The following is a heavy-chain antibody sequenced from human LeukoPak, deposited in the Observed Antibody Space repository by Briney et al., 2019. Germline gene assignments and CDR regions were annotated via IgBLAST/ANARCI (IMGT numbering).Heavy chain of an antibody. CDR3: ARLTYYYDSSGQNWFDP. J-gene: IGHJ5*02. CDR2: INAGNGNT. Sequence: GGSLRLSCAASGFTFTSYAMHWVRQAPGQRLEWMGWINAGNGNTKYSQKFQGRVTITRDTSASTAYMELSSLRSEDTAVYYCARLTYYYDSSGQNWFDPWGQGTLVTVSS. CDR1: GFTFTSYA. V-gene: IGHV1-3*01. D-gene: IGHD3-22*01.